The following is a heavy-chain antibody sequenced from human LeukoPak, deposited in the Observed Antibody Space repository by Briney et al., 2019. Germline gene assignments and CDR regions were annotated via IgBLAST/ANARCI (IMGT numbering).Heavy chain of an antibody. V-gene: IGHV4-39*01. Sequence: SETLSHTCTVSGGSISSSSYYWGWIRQPPGKGLEWIGSIYYSGSTYYNPSLKSRVTISVDTSKNQFSLKLSSVTAADTAVYYCARLYGYSYGYPCYFDYWGQGTLVTVSS. CDR3: ARLYGYSYGYPCYFDY. CDR2: IYYSGST. J-gene: IGHJ4*02. CDR1: GGSISSSSYY. D-gene: IGHD5-18*01.